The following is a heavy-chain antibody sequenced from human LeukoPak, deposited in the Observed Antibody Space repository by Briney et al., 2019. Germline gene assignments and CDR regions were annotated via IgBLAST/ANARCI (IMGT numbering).Heavy chain of an antibody. J-gene: IGHJ6*03. D-gene: IGHD3-10*01. CDR2: IYYSGST. CDR1: GGSISSGSYY. V-gene: IGHV4-61*10. Sequence: SETLSLTCSVSGGSISSGSYYWSWIRQPAGKGLEWIGYIYYSGSTNYNPSLKSRVTISVDTSKNQFSLKLSSVTAADTAVHYCARVSVRSQWFGEKGGLYYYYYMDVWGKGTTVTISS. CDR3: ARVSVRSQWFGEKGGLYYYYYMDV.